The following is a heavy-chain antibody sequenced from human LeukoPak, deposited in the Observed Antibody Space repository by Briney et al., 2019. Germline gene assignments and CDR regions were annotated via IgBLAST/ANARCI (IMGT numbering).Heavy chain of an antibody. V-gene: IGHV3-74*01. D-gene: IGHD2-8*01. J-gene: IGHJ3*02. CDR3: ATVGGVSGRAFDM. Sequence: WGSLRLTCAASGVTFSSYWRHWVRQAPGKGLVWVSHIKSDGSSTSYADSGKGRFTISRDNSKNTLYLQTHSLSCKFAAMYYCATVGGVSGRAFDMWGQGTVVTVSS. CDR2: IKSDGSST. CDR1: GVTFSSYW.